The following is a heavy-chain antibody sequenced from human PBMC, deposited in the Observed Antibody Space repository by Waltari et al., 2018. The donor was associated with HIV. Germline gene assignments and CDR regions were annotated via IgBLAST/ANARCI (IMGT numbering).Heavy chain of an antibody. Sequence: EVQLVESGGGLVKPGGSLRLSCAASGFTFSSYSMNWVRQAPGKMLEWVSSISSSSSYIYYADSVKGRFTISRDNAKNSLYLQMNSLRAEDTAVYYCAGGVGAPLDYWGQGTLVTVSS. D-gene: IGHD1-26*01. V-gene: IGHV3-21*01. J-gene: IGHJ4*02. CDR3: AGGVGAPLDY. CDR2: ISSSSSYI. CDR1: GFTFSSYS.